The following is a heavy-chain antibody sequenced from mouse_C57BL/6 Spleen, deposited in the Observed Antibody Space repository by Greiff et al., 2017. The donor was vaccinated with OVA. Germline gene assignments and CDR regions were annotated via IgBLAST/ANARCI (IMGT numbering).Heavy chain of an antibody. V-gene: IGHV1-4*01. CDR2: INPSSGYT. J-gene: IGHJ1*03. Sequence: VKLMESGAELARPGASVKMSCKASGYTFTSYTMHWVKQRPGQGLEWIGYINPSSGYTKYNQKFKDKATLTADKSSSTAYMQLSSLTSEDSAVYYCARIDWYFDVWGTGTTVTVSS. CDR1: GYTFTSYT. CDR3: ARIDWYFDV.